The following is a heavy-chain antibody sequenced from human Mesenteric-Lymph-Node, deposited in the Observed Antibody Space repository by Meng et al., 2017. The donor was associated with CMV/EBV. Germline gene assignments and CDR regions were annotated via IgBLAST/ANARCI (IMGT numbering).Heavy chain of an antibody. CDR2: INSDGSST. CDR1: GFTFSSYW. D-gene: IGHD3-3*01. V-gene: IGHV3-74*01. J-gene: IGHJ4*02. Sequence: GESLKISCAASGFTFSSYWMHWVRQAPGKGLVWVSRINSDGSSTSYADSVKGRFTISRDNAKNKLYLQMKSLRAEDTAVYYCARVVDFWSGYRDWGQGTLVTVSS. CDR3: ARVVDFWSGYRD.